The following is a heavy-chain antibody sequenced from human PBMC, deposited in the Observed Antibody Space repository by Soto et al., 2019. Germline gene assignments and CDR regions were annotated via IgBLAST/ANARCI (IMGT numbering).Heavy chain of an antibody. J-gene: IGHJ4*02. V-gene: IGHV3-21*01. CDR2: ISSSSSHI. CDR1: GFTFRRYS. CDR3: TREITASDY. Sequence: GSLSPASTASGFTFRRYSMNWVRQAPGKGLEGVSSISSSSSHIYYVVSVHGRFTVYRDNAKNSVYLQMKSLRADDTAVYYCTREITASDYWGQGNLVTVSS.